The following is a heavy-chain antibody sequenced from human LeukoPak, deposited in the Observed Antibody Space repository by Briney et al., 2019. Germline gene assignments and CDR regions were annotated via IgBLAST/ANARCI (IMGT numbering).Heavy chain of an antibody. Sequence: QPGRSLRLSCAASGFTFSSYAMHWVRQAPGEGLEWVAVISYDGSNKYYADSVKGRFTISSDNSKNTLYLQMNSLRAEDTAVYYCARSDTAMVKGFYYYGMDVWGQGTTVTVSS. D-gene: IGHD5-18*01. V-gene: IGHV3-30-3*01. J-gene: IGHJ6*02. CDR3: ARSDTAMVKGFYYYGMDV. CDR2: ISYDGSNK. CDR1: GFTFSSYA.